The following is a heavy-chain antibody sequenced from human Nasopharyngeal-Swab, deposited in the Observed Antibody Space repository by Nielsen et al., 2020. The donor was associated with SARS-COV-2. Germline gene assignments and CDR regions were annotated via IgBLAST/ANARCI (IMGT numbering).Heavy chain of an antibody. CDR1: GDSVSIHSAG. CDR2: TLYRSKWYN. V-gene: IGHV6-1*01. CDR3: ARGRDFSFDS. D-gene: IGHD3-3*01. Sequence: SQTLSLTCAISGDSVSIHSAGCTWIRQSPSRGLEWLGRTLYRSKWYNDYAESVKSRIAVNPDTSKNQFSLKLNSVTPEDTAVYYCARGRDFSFDSWGQGTLVTASS. J-gene: IGHJ4*02.